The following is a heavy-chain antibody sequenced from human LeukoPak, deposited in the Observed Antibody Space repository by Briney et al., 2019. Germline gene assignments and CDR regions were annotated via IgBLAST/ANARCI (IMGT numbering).Heavy chain of an antibody. CDR3: AHMGDIVATIREVAFDI. D-gene: IGHD5-12*01. V-gene: IGHV3-23*01. CDR1: GFTFSNYG. Sequence: GGSLRLSCAASGFTFSNYGMHWVRQAPGKGLEWVSVIGGSGGNIYYADSVKGRFTISRDNSKNTLNLQMNSLRAEDMAVYYCAHMGDIVATIREVAFDIWGQGTMVTVSS. CDR2: IGGSGGNI. J-gene: IGHJ3*02.